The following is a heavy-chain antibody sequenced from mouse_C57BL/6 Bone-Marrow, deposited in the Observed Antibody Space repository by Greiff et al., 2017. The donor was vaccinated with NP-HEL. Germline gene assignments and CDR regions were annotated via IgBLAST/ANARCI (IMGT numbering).Heavy chain of an antibody. Sequence: QVQLQQPGAELVKPGASVKLSCKASGYTFTSYWMHWVKQRPGQGLEWIGMIHPNSGSTNYNEKFKSKATLTVDKSSSTAYMQLSSLTSDDSAVYYCARMGLITTVSYFDYWGQGTTLTVSS. CDR2: IHPNSGST. CDR1: GYTFTSYW. D-gene: IGHD1-1*01. CDR3: ARMGLITTVSYFDY. V-gene: IGHV1-64*01. J-gene: IGHJ2*01.